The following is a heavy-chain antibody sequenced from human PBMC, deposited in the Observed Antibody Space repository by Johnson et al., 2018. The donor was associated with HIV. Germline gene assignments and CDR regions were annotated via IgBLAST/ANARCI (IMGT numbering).Heavy chain of an antibody. CDR2: ISYDGSNK. D-gene: IGHD3-22*01. V-gene: IGHV3-30*04. J-gene: IGHJ3*02. CDR1: GFTFSSYA. Sequence: QVQLVESGGGVVQPGRSLRLSCAASGFTFSSYAMHWVRQAPGKGLEWVAFISYDGSNKYYADSVKGRFTISRDNSKNTLYLQMNSLRAEDTAVYYCARNYYDSSDAFDIWGQGTMVTVSS. CDR3: ARNYYDSSDAFDI.